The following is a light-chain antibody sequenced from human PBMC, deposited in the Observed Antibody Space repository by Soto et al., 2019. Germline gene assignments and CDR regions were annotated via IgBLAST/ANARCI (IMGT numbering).Light chain of an antibody. Sequence: QSVLTQPPSVSGAPGQRVTISCTGSSSNIGAHFDVHWYQHLPGTAPKLLIFGNSIRPSGVPDRFSGSKSDTSASLAITGLQAEDEADYYCQSYDSSLSGAYVFGTGTKLTVL. CDR2: GNS. J-gene: IGLJ1*01. V-gene: IGLV1-40*01. CDR3: QSYDSSLSGAYV. CDR1: SSNIGAHFD.